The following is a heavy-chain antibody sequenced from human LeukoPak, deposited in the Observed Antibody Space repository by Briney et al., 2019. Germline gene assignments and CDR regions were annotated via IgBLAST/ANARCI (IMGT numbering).Heavy chain of an antibody. V-gene: IGHV4-39*07. D-gene: IGHD1-1*01. Sequence: PSETLSLTCTVSGGSISSSSYYWGWIRQPPGKGLEWIGSIYYSGSTYYNPSLKSRVTISVDTSKNQFSLKLSSVTAADTAVYYCARQRNLEERDSRDFDYWGQGTLVTVSS. CDR1: GGSISSSSYY. J-gene: IGHJ4*02. CDR2: IYYSGST. CDR3: ARQRNLEERDSRDFDY.